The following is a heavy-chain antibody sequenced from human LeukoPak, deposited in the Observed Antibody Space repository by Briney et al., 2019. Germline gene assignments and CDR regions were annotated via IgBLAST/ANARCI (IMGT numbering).Heavy chain of an antibody. J-gene: IGHJ4*02. Sequence: GGSLRLSCAASGFTFSSYWMSWVRQAPGRGLEWVANIKQDGSEKYYVDSVKGRFTISRDNAKNSLYLQMNSLRAEDTAVYYCARVGYYGSGGYYNAPLNYWGQGTLVTVSS. CDR3: ARVGYYGSGGYYNAPLNY. CDR2: IKQDGSEK. D-gene: IGHD3-10*01. V-gene: IGHV3-7*01. CDR1: GFTFSSYW.